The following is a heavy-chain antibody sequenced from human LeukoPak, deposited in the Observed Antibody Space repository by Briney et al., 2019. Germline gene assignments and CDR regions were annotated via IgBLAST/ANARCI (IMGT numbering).Heavy chain of an antibody. Sequence: SQTLSLTCTLSGGAISSYYWGWIRRPPGKGLQWIRYIYCSESTNYNPALKSRVNISVDTFKKQFSLKLSSVTAADTAVYYCAREAYSNYVDYWGQGTLVTVCS. J-gene: IGHJ4*02. CDR1: GGAISSYY. CDR3: AREAYSNYVDY. D-gene: IGHD4-11*01. V-gene: IGHV4-59*01. CDR2: IYCSEST.